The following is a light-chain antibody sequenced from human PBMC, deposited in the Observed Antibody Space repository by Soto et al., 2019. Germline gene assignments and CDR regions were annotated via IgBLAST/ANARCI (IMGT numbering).Light chain of an antibody. CDR3: QQSYSTPRT. V-gene: IGKV3-11*01. Sequence: EIVLTQSPGTLSLSPGERATLSCRASQSVGSSLSWYQQKPGQAPRLLFYGASNRATAIPDRFSGSGFGTDFTLTISSLQPEDFATYYCQQSYSTPRTFGPGTKVDIK. CDR1: QSVGSS. CDR2: GAS. J-gene: IGKJ3*01.